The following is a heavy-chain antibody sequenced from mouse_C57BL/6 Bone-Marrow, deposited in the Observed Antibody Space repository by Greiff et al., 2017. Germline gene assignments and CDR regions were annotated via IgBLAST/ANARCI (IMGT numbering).Heavy chain of an antibody. Sequence: QVQLQQPGAELVMPGASVKLSCKASGYTFTSYWMHWVKQRPGQGLEWIGEIDPSDSYTNYNQKFKGKSTLTVDKSSSTAYMQLSSLTSEDSAVYYWSRDGSSYERYYFDYWGQGTTLTVSS. V-gene: IGHV1-69*01. J-gene: IGHJ2*01. CDR3: SRDGSSYERYYFDY. CDR2: IDPSDSYT. CDR1: GYTFTSYW. D-gene: IGHD1-1*01.